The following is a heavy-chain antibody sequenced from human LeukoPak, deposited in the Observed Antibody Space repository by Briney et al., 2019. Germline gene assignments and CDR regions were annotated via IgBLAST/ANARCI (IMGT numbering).Heavy chain of an antibody. CDR2: IIPIFGTA. J-gene: IGHJ3*02. CDR1: GGTFSSYA. Sequence: GASVKVSCKASGGTFSSYAISWVRQAPGQGLEWMGGIIPIFGTANYAQKFQGRVTITADESTSTAYMELSSLRSEDTAVYYCAGWIAAAVGAFDIWGQGTMVTVSS. V-gene: IGHV1-69*13. CDR3: AGWIAAAVGAFDI. D-gene: IGHD6-13*01.